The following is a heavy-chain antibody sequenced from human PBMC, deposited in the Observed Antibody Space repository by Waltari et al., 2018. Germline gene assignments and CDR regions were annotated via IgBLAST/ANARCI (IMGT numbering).Heavy chain of an antibody. CDR1: GGSISSYY. J-gene: IGHJ4*02. CDR3: ARGLAVAETYYFDY. V-gene: IGHV4-59*01. Sequence: QVQLQESGPGLVKPSETLSLTCTVSGGSISSYYWSWIRQPPGKGLEWIGYIYYSGSTNYNPSLKSRVTISVDTSKNQFSLKLSSVTAADTAVYYCARGLAVAETYYFDYWGQGTLVTVSS. D-gene: IGHD6-19*01. CDR2: IYYSGST.